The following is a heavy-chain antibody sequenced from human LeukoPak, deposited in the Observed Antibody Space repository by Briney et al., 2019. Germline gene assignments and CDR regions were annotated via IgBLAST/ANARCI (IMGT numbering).Heavy chain of an antibody. Sequence: PGGSLRLSCAASGFSLSSYWMSWVRLAPGKGLEWVADIEEDGSEKYYVDSVKGRFTISRDNAKNSLSLQMNSLRPEDTALYYCVRLRCSSTNCHTLYYYYMDVWDKGTTVTVPS. CDR1: GFSLSSYW. V-gene: IGHV3-7*01. CDR2: IEEDGSEK. D-gene: IGHD2-2*02. J-gene: IGHJ6*03. CDR3: VRLRCSSTNCHTLYYYYMDV.